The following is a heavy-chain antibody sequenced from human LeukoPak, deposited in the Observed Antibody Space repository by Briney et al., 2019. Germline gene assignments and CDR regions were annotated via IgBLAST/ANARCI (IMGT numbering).Heavy chain of an antibody. CDR3: ARRSYDGSGYYYVDY. Sequence: SETLSLTCTVSGGSISSSGYYWGWIRQPPGKGLEWIGSISSGGSTHYPPSLKSRVTISVEKSKNQFSLKLSSVTAADTAVYYCARRSYDGSGYYYVDYWGQGTLVTVSS. D-gene: IGHD3-22*01. V-gene: IGHV4-39*01. CDR2: ISSGGST. J-gene: IGHJ4*02. CDR1: GGSISSSGYY.